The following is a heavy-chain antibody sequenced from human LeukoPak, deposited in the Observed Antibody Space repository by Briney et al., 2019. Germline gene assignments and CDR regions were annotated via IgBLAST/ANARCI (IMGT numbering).Heavy chain of an antibody. CDR2: INTNTGNP. CDR1: GYTFTNYA. Sequence: GASVKVSCKASGYTFTNYAINWVRQAPGLGLEWMGWINTNTGNPTYAQGFTGRFVFSLDTSVSTAYLQISRLKAEDTAVYYCARLRVPFLYFDSTLDYWGQGTLVTVSS. D-gene: IGHD3-22*01. V-gene: IGHV7-4-1*02. J-gene: IGHJ4*02. CDR3: ARLRVPFLYFDSTLDY.